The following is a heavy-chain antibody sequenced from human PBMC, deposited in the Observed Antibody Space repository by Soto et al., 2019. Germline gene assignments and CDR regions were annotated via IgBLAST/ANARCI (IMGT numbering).Heavy chain of an antibody. V-gene: IGHV4-31*03. CDR1: GGSIIDSGSFY. CDR3: ARGEVVASNWFDP. D-gene: IGHD2-15*01. J-gene: IGHJ5*02. CDR2: IYYSGST. Sequence: QVQMQESGPGLVKPSQTLYLTCSVSGGSIIDSGSFYWNWIRQHPGKGLEWIGYIYYSGSTYYNRSLKSRATISLDTSKNQFSLKLTSVTAADTAIYYCARGEVVASNWFDPLGQGTLVTVSS.